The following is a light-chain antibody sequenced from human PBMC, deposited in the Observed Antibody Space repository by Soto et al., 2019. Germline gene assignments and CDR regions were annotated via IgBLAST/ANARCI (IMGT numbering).Light chain of an antibody. CDR3: QQYQNWPYT. CDR2: GAY. V-gene: IGKV3-15*01. J-gene: IGKJ2*01. Sequence: DTVLTQSPATLSVSPGERASFSCRASQSVSDNTAWYQQKPGQAPRLLIYGAYNRASGVPARFSGFGSGTEFPLTISGLQSEDSATYFCQQYQNWPYTFGQGTKVEIK. CDR1: QSVSDN.